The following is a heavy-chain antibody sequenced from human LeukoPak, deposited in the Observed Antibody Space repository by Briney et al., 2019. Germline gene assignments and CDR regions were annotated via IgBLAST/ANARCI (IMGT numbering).Heavy chain of an antibody. J-gene: IGHJ4*02. D-gene: IGHD3-22*01. CDR3: ARFYYDSSGYYYVAY. V-gene: IGHV4-34*01. Sequence: SETLSLTCAVYGGSFSGYYWSWIRQPPGKWLEWIGEINHSGSTNYNPSLKSRVTISVDTSKNQFSLKLSSVTAADTAVYYCARFYYDSSGYYYVAYWGQGTLVTVSS. CDR2: INHSGST. CDR1: GGSFSGYY.